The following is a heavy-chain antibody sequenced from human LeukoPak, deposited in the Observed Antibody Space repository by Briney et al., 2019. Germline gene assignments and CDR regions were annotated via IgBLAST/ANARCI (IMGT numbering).Heavy chain of an antibody. CDR2: INSDGSST. D-gene: IGHD4-23*01. CDR1: GFTFSNYW. Sequence: GGSLRLSCASSGFTFSNYWMHWVRQAPGKGLVWVSRINSDGSSTNHADSVKGRFTISRDNAKNTLYLQMNSLRAEDTAVYYCARVDYGGQGLGYWGQGTLVTVSS. V-gene: IGHV3-74*01. J-gene: IGHJ4*02. CDR3: ARVDYGGQGLGY.